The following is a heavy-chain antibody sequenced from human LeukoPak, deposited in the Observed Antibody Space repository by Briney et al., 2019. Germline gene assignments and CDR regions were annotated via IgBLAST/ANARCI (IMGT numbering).Heavy chain of an antibody. Sequence: GGSLRLSCAASGFTFSSYGMHWVRQAPGKGLEWVAFIRYDGSNKYYADSEKGRFTTSRDNSKKPLYLQMSSLRAEGTAVYCCAKDHVVVVATTSGEWGQGTLVTVSS. V-gene: IGHV3-30*02. CDR1: GFTFSSYG. CDR2: IRYDGSNK. J-gene: IGHJ4*02. CDR3: AKDHVVVVATTSGE. D-gene: IGHD1-26*01.